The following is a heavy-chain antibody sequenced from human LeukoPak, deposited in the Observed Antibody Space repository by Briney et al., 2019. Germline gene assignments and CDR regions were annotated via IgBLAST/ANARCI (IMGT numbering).Heavy chain of an antibody. V-gene: IGHV1-3*01. CDR1: GYTFTSYA. CDR2: INAGNGNT. D-gene: IGHD5-18*01. Sequence: ASVKVSCKASGYTFTSYAMHWVRQAPGQRLEWMGWINAGNGNTKYSQKFQGRVTITRDTSASTAYMELSSLRSEDTAVYYCARAHRRWSYGPEVTRGNWFDPWGQGTLVTVSS. CDR3: ARAHRRWSYGPEVTRGNWFDP. J-gene: IGHJ5*02.